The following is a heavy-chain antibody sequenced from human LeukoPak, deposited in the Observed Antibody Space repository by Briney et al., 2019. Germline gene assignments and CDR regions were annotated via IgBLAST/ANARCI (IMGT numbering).Heavy chain of an antibody. V-gene: IGHV3-7*01. J-gene: IGHJ3*02. CDR3: ARVSSGHYNAFDI. Sequence: PGGSLRISCATSGFTFSIYWMSWVRQAPGKGLEWVANILQDGGERYYVDSVKGRFIISRDNSKSSLNLQMNSLRAEDTAVYYCARVSSGHYNAFDIWGQGTMVTVSS. CDR1: GFTFSIYW. D-gene: IGHD3-22*01. CDR2: ILQDGGER.